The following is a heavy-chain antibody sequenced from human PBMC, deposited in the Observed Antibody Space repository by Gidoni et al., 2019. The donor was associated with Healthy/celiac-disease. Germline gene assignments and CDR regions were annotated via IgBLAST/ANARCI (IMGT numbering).Heavy chain of an antibody. V-gene: IGHV3-15*01. CDR3: TTGAGQYYYDSSGQYYFDY. J-gene: IGHJ4*02. CDR2: IKSKTDGGTT. D-gene: IGHD3-22*01. Sequence: EVQLVESGGGLVKPGGSLRLSCAASGFTFSNAWMSWVRQAPGKGLEWVGRIKSKTDGGTTDYAAPVKGRFTISRDDSKNTRYLQMNSLKTEDTAVYYCTTGAGQYYYDSSGQYYFDYWGQGTLVTVSS. CDR1: GFTFSNAW.